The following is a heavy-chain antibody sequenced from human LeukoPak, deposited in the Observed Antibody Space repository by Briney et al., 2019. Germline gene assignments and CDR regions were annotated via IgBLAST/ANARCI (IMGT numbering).Heavy chain of an antibody. CDR3: ARLESSWYLPVGSNWYFDL. CDR1: GGSISSCY. V-gene: IGHV4-59*08. Sequence: PSETLSLTCTVSGGSISSCYWSWIGQPPGKGLEWIGYIYYSGSTNYNPSLKSRVTISVDTSKNQFSLKLSSVTAADTAVYYCARLESSWYLPVGSNWYFDLWGRGTLVTVSS. J-gene: IGHJ2*01. CDR2: IYYSGST. D-gene: IGHD6-13*01.